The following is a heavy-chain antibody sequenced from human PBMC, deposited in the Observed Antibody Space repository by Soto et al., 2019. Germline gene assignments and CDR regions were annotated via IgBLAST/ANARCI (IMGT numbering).Heavy chain of an antibody. J-gene: IGHJ4*02. CDR1: GYTLTELS. V-gene: IGHV1-24*01. CDR3: ATSYSPYYDFWSGPPAY. Sequence: ASVKVSCKVSGYTLTELSMHWVRQAPGKGLEWMGGFDPEDGETIYAQKFQGRVTMTEDTSTDTAYMELSSLRSEDTAVYYCATSYSPYYDFWSGPPAYWGQGTLVTVSS. D-gene: IGHD3-3*01. CDR2: FDPEDGET.